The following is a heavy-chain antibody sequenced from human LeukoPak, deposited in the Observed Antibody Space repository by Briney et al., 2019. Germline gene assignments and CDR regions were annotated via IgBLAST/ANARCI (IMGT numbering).Heavy chain of an antibody. J-gene: IGHJ4*02. CDR3: ASSSYDILTGYFNY. CDR2: INHSGST. CDR1: GGSFSGYY. D-gene: IGHD3-9*01. Sequence: SETLSLTCAVYGGSFSGYYWSWIRQPPGKGLEWIGEINHSGSTNYNPSLKSRVTISVDTSKNQFSLKLSSVTAADTAVYYCASSSYDILTGYFNYWGQGTLVTVSS. V-gene: IGHV4-34*01.